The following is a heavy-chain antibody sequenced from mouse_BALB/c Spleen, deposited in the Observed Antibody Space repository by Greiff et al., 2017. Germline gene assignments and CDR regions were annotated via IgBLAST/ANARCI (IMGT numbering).Heavy chain of an antibody. Sequence: VQLQQSGPELVKPGASVKMSCKASGYTFTSYVMHWVKQKPGQGLEWIGYINPYNDGTKYNEKFKGKATLTPDKSSSTAYMELSSLTSEDSAVYYCARSGNYVGSWFAYWGQGTLVTVSA. CDR1: GYTFTSYV. CDR2: INPYNDGT. J-gene: IGHJ3*01. D-gene: IGHD2-1*01. CDR3: ARSGNYVGSWFAY. V-gene: IGHV1-14*01.